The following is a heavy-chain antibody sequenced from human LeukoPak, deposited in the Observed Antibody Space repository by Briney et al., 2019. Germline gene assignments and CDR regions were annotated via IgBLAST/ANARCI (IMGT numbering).Heavy chain of an antibody. CDR2: INPNSGGT. V-gene: IGHV1-2*02. CDR1: GYTFTCYY. J-gene: IGHJ4*02. D-gene: IGHD6-19*01. CDR3: ARWGFFDSSGHVDY. Sequence: ASVKVSCKASGYTFTCYYMHWVRQAPGQGLEWMGWINPNSGGTNYAQKFQGRVTMTRDTSISTAYMELSRLRSDDTAVYYCARWGFFDSSGHVDYWGQGTLVTVSS.